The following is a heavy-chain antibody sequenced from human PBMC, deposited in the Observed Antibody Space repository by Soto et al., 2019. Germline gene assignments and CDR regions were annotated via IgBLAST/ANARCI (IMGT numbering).Heavy chain of an antibody. Sequence: EVQLVESGGGLIQPGGSLRLSCAASGFTVSSNYMSWVRQAPGKGLEWVSVIYSGGSTYYADSVKGRFTISRDNSKNTLYLQMNGLRAEDTAVYYCARDAGVVAATNYYYYGMDVWGQGTTVTVSS. D-gene: IGHD2-15*01. V-gene: IGHV3-53*01. J-gene: IGHJ6*02. CDR1: GFTVSSNY. CDR3: ARDAGVVAATNYYYYGMDV. CDR2: IYSGGST.